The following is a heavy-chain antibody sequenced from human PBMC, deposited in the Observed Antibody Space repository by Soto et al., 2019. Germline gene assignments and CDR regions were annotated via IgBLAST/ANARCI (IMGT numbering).Heavy chain of an antibody. CDR1: GGTFSSYT. Sequence: ASVKVSCKASGGTFSSYTISWVRQAPGQGLEWMGRIIPILGIANYAQKFQGRVTITADKSTSTAYMELSSLRSEDTAVYYCARDGLVFNWFDPRGQGTLVTVPS. V-gene: IGHV1-69*04. J-gene: IGHJ5*02. D-gene: IGHD6-6*01. CDR3: ARDGLVFNWFDP. CDR2: IIPILGIA.